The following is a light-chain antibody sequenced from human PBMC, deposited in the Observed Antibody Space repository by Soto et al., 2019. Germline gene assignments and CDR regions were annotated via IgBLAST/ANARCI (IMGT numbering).Light chain of an antibody. J-gene: IGKJ3*01. CDR3: QQYGSSPMFT. V-gene: IGKV3-20*01. CDR2: GTS. CDR1: QSVSSSY. Sequence: EIVLTQSPGTLYLSPGERATLSCRASQSVSSSYLAWYQQKPGQAPRLLIYGTSGRATGIPDRFSGSGSGTDFKLTISRLEPEDFAVYYCQQYGSSPMFTFGPGTKVDIK.